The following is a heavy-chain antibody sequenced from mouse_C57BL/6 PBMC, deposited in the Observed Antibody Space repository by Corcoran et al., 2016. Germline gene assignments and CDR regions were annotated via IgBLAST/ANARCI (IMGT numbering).Heavy chain of an antibody. J-gene: IGHJ2*01. CDR2: INTYSGVP. D-gene: IGHD2-3*01. Sequence: QIQLVQSGPELKKPGETVKISCKASGYTFTTYGMSWVKQAPGKGLKWMGWINTYSGVPTYADDFKGRFAFSLETSASTAYLQINNLKNEDTATYFCAREGWLPNYFDYWGQGTTLTVSS. CDR3: AREGWLPNYFDY. CDR1: GYTFTTYG. V-gene: IGHV9-3*01.